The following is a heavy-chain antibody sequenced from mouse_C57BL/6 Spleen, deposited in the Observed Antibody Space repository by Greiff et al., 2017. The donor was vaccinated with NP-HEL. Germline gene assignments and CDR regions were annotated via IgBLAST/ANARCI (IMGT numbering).Heavy chain of an antibody. D-gene: IGHD1-1*01. Sequence: DVKLQESGAELVRPGASVKLSCTASGFNIKDDYMHWVKQRPEQGLEWIGWIDPENGDTEYASKFQGKATITADTPSNTAYLQLSSLTSEDTAVYYCTTAITTVVDWYFDVWGTGTTVTVSS. CDR1: GFNIKDDY. CDR2: IDPENGDT. V-gene: IGHV14-4*01. CDR3: TTAITTVVDWYFDV. J-gene: IGHJ1*03.